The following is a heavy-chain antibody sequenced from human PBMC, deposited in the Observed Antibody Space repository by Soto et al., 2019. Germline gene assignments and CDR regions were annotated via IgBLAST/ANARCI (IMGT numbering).Heavy chain of an antibody. Sequence: PGESLKISCKGSGYSFTSYWIGWVRQMPGKGLEWMGIIYPGDSDTRYSPSFQGQVTISADKSISTAYLQWSSLKASDTAMYYCARTAYYYDSSGQRGPWFDPWGQGTLVTVSS. CDR1: GYSFTSYW. CDR3: ARTAYYYDSSGQRGPWFDP. V-gene: IGHV5-51*01. J-gene: IGHJ5*02. D-gene: IGHD3-22*01. CDR2: IYPGDSDT.